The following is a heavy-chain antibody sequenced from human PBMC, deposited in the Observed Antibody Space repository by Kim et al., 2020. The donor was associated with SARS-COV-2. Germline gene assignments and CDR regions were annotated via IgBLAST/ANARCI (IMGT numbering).Heavy chain of an antibody. CDR3: ARTTLGSYWGTFDY. D-gene: IGHD3-10*01. V-gene: IGHV3-30*04. Sequence: GGSLRLSCAASGFTFSSYTMHWVRQAPGKGLEWVAVISYDGSNKYYADSVKGRFTISRDNSKNTLYLQRNSLRAEDTAVYYCARTTLGSYWGTFDYWGQGTLVTVSS. CDR1: GFTFSSYT. CDR2: ISYDGSNK. J-gene: IGHJ4*02.